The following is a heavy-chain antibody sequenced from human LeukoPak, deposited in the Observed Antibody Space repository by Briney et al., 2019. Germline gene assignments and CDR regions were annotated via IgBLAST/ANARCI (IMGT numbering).Heavy chain of an antibody. D-gene: IGHD3-10*01. CDR3: ARAVGSGSFQTYYYYMDV. CDR2: IYTSGST. Sequence: PSESLSLTWTVSGGSISSYYWSWIRQPAGKGLEWIGRIYTSGSTNYNPSLKSRVTMSVDTSKNQFSLKLSSVTAADTAVYYCARAVGSGSFQTYYYYMDVWGKGTTVTISS. CDR1: GGSISSYY. J-gene: IGHJ6*03. V-gene: IGHV4-4*07.